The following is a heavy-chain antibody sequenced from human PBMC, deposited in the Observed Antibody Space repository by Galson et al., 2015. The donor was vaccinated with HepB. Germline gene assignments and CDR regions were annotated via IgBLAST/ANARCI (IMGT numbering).Heavy chain of an antibody. Sequence: SLRLSCAASGFTFGDYAMYWFRQAPGKGLEWVGFIRGKAYGGTTEYAASVKGRITISRDDSKSIAYLQMNSLKTEDTAVYYCISGSAVAGSGSGPRVYGMDVWGQGTTVTVCS. J-gene: IGHJ6*02. CDR1: GFTFGDYA. V-gene: IGHV3-49*03. CDR2: IRGKAYGGTT. D-gene: IGHD6-19*01. CDR3: ISGSAVAGSGSGPRVYGMDV.